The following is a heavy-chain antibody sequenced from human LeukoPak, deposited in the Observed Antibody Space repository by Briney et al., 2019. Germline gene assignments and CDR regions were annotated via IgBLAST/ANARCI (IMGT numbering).Heavy chain of an antibody. Sequence: SETLSLTCTVSGGSISSSSYYWGWIRQPPGKGLEWIGSIYYSGSTYYNPSLKSRVTISVDTSKNQFSLKLSSVTAADTAVYYCARHRRITIFGVVIGPLDYWGQGTLVTVSS. CDR1: GGSISSSSYY. D-gene: IGHD3-3*01. V-gene: IGHV4-39*01. J-gene: IGHJ4*02. CDR2: IYYSGST. CDR3: ARHRRITIFGVVIGPLDY.